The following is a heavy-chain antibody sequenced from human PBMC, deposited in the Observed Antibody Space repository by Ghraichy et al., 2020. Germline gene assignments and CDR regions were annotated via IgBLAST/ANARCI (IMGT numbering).Heavy chain of an antibody. CDR1: GFTFSSYA. V-gene: IGHV3-23*01. J-gene: IGHJ5*02. CDR2: ISGSGGST. D-gene: IGHD2-15*01. CDR3: AKGGGRLVVAGNPALRNNNWFDP. Sequence: GALRLSCAASGFTFSSYAMSWVRQAPGKGLEWVSAISGSGGSTYYADSVKGRFTISRDNSKNTLYLQMNSLRAEDTAVYYCAKGGGRLVVAGNPALRNNNWFDPWGQGTLVTVSS.